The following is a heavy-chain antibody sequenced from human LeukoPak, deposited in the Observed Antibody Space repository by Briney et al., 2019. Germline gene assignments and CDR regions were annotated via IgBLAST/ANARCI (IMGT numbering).Heavy chain of an antibody. V-gene: IGHV3-66*02. CDR3: ARAVGGSARYFDY. Sequence: GGSLRLSCAASGFTVSGNYMSWVRQAPGKGLEWVSVIYSGGSTYYADSVKGRFTISRDNSKNTLYLQMNSLRAEDTAVYYCARAVGGSARYFDYWGQGTLVTVS. D-gene: IGHD3-16*01. CDR1: GFTVSGNY. CDR2: IYSGGST. J-gene: IGHJ4*02.